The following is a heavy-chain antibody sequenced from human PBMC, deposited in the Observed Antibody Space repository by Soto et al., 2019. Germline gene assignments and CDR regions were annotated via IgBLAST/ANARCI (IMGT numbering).Heavy chain of an antibody. CDR2: ISGGGDDT. Sequence: GGSLRLSCAASGFTFSDYAMSWVRQAPGKGLEWVSTISGGGDDTYYGDSVKGRFTISRDNSKNTLYLQMNSLRAEDTAVYYCTRLGRDGYNLLDYWGQGTLVAVSA. CDR3: TRLGRDGYNLLDY. V-gene: IGHV3-23*01. J-gene: IGHJ4*02. D-gene: IGHD5-12*01. CDR1: GFTFSDYA.